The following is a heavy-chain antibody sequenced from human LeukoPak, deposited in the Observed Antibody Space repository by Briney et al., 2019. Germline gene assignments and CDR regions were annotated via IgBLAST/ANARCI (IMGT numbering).Heavy chain of an antibody. J-gene: IGHJ4*02. CDR1: GYTLSELS. Sequence: ASVKVSCKVSGYTLSELSMHWVRQAPGKGLEWMGGFDPEDGETIYAQKFQGRVTMTEDTSTDTAYMELNSLRSEDTAVYYCARDLEGFELYSNWGYWGQGTLVTVSS. CDR2: FDPEDGET. CDR3: ARDLEGFELYSNWGY. D-gene: IGHD4-11*01. V-gene: IGHV1-24*01.